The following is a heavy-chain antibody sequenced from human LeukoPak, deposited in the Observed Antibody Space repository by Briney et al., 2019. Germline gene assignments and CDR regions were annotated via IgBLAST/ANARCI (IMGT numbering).Heavy chain of an antibody. Sequence: GGSLRLSCAASGFTVSSNYMSWVRQAPGKGLEWVALIWYDGTNKYYADSVKGRFTISRDNSKNTLYLQMNSLRAEDTAVYYCARSGIAAAGTGAFDIWGQGTMVTVSS. CDR1: GFTVSSNY. D-gene: IGHD6-13*01. CDR3: ARSGIAAAGTGAFDI. J-gene: IGHJ3*02. CDR2: IWYDGTNK. V-gene: IGHV3-33*08.